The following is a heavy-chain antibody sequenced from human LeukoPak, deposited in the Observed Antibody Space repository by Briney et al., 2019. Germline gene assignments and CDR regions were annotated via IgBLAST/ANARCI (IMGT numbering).Heavy chain of an antibody. D-gene: IGHD5-18*01. CDR1: GFASSSYW. CDR3: AASTKHTAMVDY. J-gene: IGHJ4*02. Sequence: GGSLRLSCAASGFASSSYWMHWVRQAPGKGLEWVSSIGSSSSYIYYADSVKGRFTISRDNAKNSLYLQMNSLRAEDTAVYYCAASTKHTAMVDYWGQGTLVTVSS. V-gene: IGHV3-21*01. CDR2: IGSSSSYI.